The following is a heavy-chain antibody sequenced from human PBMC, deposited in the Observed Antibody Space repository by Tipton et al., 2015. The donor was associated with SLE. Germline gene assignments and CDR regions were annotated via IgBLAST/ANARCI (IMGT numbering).Heavy chain of an antibody. V-gene: IGHV4-59*11. J-gene: IGHJ4*02. Sequence: GLVKPSETPSLTCTVSGGSISSHYWTWIRQPPGKGLEWIGYKYYSGGTNSNPSLRSRVTISIDMSKSQFSLILNSMTAADTAVYYCARGYSYAYSYFDYWGQGTLVTVSS. CDR3: ARGYSYAYSYFDY. D-gene: IGHD3-16*01. CDR2: KYYSGGT. CDR1: GGSISSHY.